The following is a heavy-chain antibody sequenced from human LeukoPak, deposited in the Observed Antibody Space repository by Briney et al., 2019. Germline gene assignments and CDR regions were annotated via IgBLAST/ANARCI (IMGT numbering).Heavy chain of an antibody. J-gene: IGHJ4*02. CDR2: ISAYNGNT. D-gene: IGHD6-13*01. CDR1: GYTFTSYG. V-gene: IGHV1-18*01. CDR3: ASGSSSWDYFDY. Sequence: GASVKVSCKASGYTFTSYGISWVRQAPGQGLEWMGWISAYNGNTNYAQKLQGRVTITTDTSTRTAYMELRSLRSDDTAVYYCASGSSSWDYFDYWGQGTLVTVSS.